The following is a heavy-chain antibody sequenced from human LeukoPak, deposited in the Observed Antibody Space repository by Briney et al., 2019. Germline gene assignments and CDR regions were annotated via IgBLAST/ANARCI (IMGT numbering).Heavy chain of an antibody. CDR1: GFTFGDYA. CDR2: IRSKAYGGTT. CDR3: TRDGIAAAGTALLDY. Sequence: GGSLRLSCTASGFTFGDYAMSWFRQAPGKGLEWVGFIRSKAYGGTTEYAASVKGRFTISRDDSKSIAYLQMNSLKTEDTAVYYCTRDGIAAAGTALLDYWGQGTLVTVSS. D-gene: IGHD6-13*01. V-gene: IGHV3-49*03. J-gene: IGHJ4*02.